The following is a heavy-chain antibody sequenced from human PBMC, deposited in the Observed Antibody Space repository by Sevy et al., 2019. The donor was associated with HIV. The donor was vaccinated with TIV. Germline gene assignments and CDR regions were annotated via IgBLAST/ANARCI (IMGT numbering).Heavy chain of an antibody. V-gene: IGHV3-33*06. J-gene: IGHJ4*02. CDR3: AKSDRMYSSVWYVDYFDS. CDR2: IWYDGSNK. D-gene: IGHD6-19*01. CDR1: RFTFSSYG. Sequence: GALRLSCAASRFTFSSYGMHWVRQSPGKGLEWVAVIWYDGSNKYYADSVKGRFSISRDNSKNTLYLQMNSLRAEDTAVYYCAKSDRMYSSVWYVDYFDSWGQGTLVTVSS.